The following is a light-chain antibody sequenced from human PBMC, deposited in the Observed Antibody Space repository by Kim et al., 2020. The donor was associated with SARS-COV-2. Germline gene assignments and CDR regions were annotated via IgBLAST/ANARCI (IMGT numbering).Light chain of an antibody. CDR2: NHD. Sequence: PGQRITVCCSGSSANIGINYVSWYQQFPGTAPKLIYNHDHRPSGVPARLSGSKSGPSASLAISGLRPEDEADYFCAAWDDNLSTFVFGTGTKVTVL. J-gene: IGLJ1*01. V-gene: IGLV1-47*02. CDR3: AAWDDNLSTFV. CDR1: SANIGINY.